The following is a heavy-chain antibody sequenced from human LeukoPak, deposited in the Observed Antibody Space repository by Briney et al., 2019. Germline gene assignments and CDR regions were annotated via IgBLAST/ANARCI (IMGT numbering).Heavy chain of an antibody. J-gene: IGHJ4*02. Sequence: GASVKVSCKASGYTFTSYGITWVRQAPGQGLEWMGWISAYNGNTNYAQKLQGRVTMTTDTSTSTAYMELRSLRSDDTAVYYCARDSPVYCSGGSCYHHYHHYFDYWGQGTLVTVSS. V-gene: IGHV1-18*01. CDR2: ISAYNGNT. CDR3: ARDSPVYCSGGSCYHHYHHYFDY. D-gene: IGHD2-15*01. CDR1: GYTFTSYG.